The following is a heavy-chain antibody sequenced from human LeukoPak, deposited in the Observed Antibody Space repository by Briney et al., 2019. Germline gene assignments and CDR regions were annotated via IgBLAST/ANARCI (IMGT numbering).Heavy chain of an antibody. Sequence: GGSLRLSCAASGFVFSSLDMGWVRQAPGKGLEWVSAITHSGYGTYYADSVKGRFTISRDDSKTTVYLLMNSLRAEDTAVYYCAREVAPLYFHYGMDVWGEGTTVTVSS. D-gene: IGHD1-26*01. CDR3: AREVAPLYFHYGMDV. CDR1: GFVFSSLD. J-gene: IGHJ6*01. V-gene: IGHV3-23*01. CDR2: ITHSGYGT.